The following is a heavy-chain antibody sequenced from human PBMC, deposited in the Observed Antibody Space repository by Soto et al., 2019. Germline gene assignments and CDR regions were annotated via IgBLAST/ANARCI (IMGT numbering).Heavy chain of an antibody. Sequence: EVQLLESGGGLVQPGGSLRLSCAASGFTFSSYGMSWVRQAPGKGLEWVSGISGSGGSTYYADSVKGRFTIARANPKNTLYLQMNSLRAEDTAVYYCAKEGRYSSSRGYFDYWGQGTLVTVSS. D-gene: IGHD6-13*01. CDR2: ISGSGGST. CDR3: AKEGRYSSSRGYFDY. CDR1: GFTFSSYG. J-gene: IGHJ4*02. V-gene: IGHV3-23*01.